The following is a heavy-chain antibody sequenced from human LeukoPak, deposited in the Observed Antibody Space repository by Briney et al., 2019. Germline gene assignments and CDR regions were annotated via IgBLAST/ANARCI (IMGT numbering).Heavy chain of an antibody. J-gene: IGHJ6*02. D-gene: IGHD1-26*01. CDR3: ARGPYSGSYYYYYGMDV. V-gene: IGHV4-59*01. CDR2: IYYSGST. Sequence: PSETLSLTCTVSGGSISSYYWSWIRQPPGKGLEWIGYIYYSGSTNYNPFLKSRVTISVDTSKNQFSLKLSSVTAADTAVYYCARGPYSGSYYYYYGMDVWGQGTTVTVSS. CDR1: GGSISSYY.